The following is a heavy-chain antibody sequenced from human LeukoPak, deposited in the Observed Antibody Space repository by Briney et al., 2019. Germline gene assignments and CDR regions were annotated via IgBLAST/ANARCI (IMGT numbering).Heavy chain of an antibody. Sequence: SETLSLTCAVYGGSFSDYYWSWIRQPPGKGLEWIGEINHSGSTNYNPSLKSRVTISVDTSKNQFSLKLSSVTAADTAVYYCARGHCSSTSCYRGGSSYFDYWGQGNLVTVSS. J-gene: IGHJ4*02. CDR1: GGSFSDYY. CDR2: INHSGST. D-gene: IGHD2-2*01. CDR3: ARGHCSSTSCYRGGSSYFDY. V-gene: IGHV4-34*01.